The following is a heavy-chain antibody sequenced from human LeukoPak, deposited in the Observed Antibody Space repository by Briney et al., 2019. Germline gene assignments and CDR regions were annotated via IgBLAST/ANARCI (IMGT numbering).Heavy chain of an antibody. Sequence: GASVKVSCKASGYTFTGYYMHWVRQAPGQGLEWMGWISAYNANTNYAQKLQGRVTMTTDTATSTVYMDLRSLRSDDTAVYYCAKMGDPHVVVTAMFPNWFDPWGQGTLVTVSS. CDR1: GYTFTGYY. V-gene: IGHV1-18*04. D-gene: IGHD2-21*02. CDR2: ISAYNANT. J-gene: IGHJ5*02. CDR3: AKMGDPHVVVTAMFPNWFDP.